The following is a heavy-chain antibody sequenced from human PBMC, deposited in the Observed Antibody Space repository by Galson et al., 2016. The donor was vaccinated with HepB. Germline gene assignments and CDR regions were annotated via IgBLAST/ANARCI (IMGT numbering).Heavy chain of an antibody. CDR3: AKGGLAPAGLPNWFDP. D-gene: IGHD6-13*01. Sequence: SVKVSCKASGGNFPSYAISWLRQAPGQGLEWMGGIIPIFGTVNFTQKFQGRVTMTADESTSTAYMELTSLISEDTAVYYCAKGGLAPAGLPNWFDPWGQGTLVTVSS. CDR2: IIPIFGTV. J-gene: IGHJ5*02. V-gene: IGHV1-69*13. CDR1: GGNFPSYA.